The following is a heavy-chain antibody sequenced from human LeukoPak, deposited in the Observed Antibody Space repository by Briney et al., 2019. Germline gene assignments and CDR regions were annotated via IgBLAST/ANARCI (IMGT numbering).Heavy chain of an antibody. D-gene: IGHD3-10*02. CDR1: GFTFSSYW. V-gene: IGHV3-7*01. J-gene: IGHJ6*04. CDR2: IKKDGSEK. CDR3: AELGITMIGGV. Sequence: GGSLRLSCAASGFTFSSYWMSWVRQAPGKGLEWVANIKKDGSEKYYVDSVKGRFTISRDNAKTSLYLQMNSLRAEDTAVYYCAELGITMIGGVWGKGTTVTISS.